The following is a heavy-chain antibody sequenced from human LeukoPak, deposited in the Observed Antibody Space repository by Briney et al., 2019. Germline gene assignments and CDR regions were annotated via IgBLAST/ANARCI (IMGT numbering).Heavy chain of an antibody. CDR3: ARHYLSDGILSTFDP. V-gene: IGHV4-39*01. Sequence: SETLSLTCTVSGGSISSSPYYWGWIRQPPGKGLEWIGTIYYRGSTYSSPSLNSRVTISLDTSKNQFSLRLRSVTAADTALYYCARHYLSDGILSTFDPWGQGTLVTVSS. D-gene: IGHD2-2*01. J-gene: IGHJ5*02. CDR2: IYYRGST. CDR1: GGSISSSPYY.